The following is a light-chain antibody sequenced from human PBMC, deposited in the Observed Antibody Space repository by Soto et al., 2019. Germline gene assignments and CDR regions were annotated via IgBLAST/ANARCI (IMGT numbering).Light chain of an antibody. CDR3: QTWGTGIPWV. J-gene: IGLJ3*02. CDR2: VNSDGSH. CDR1: SGHSNYA. Sequence: QLVLTQSPSASASLGASVKLTCTLSSGHSNYAIAWHQHQAEKGPRYLMKVNSDGSHSKGDGIPDRFSGSSSGAERYLIISSLQSEDEADYYCQTWGTGIPWVFGGGTQLTVL. V-gene: IGLV4-69*01.